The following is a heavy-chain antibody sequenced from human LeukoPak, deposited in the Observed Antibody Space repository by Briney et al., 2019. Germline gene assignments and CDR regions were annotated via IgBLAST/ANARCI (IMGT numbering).Heavy chain of an antibody. Sequence: SETLSLTCTVSGGSISSDDYYWSWIRQPPGKGLEWIGDIYYSGSTYYNPSLKSRVTISVDTSKNQFSLKLSSVTAADTAVYYCARDLPFFTNYYYGMDVWGQGTTVTVSS. CDR2: IYYSGST. J-gene: IGHJ6*02. CDR1: GGSISSDDYY. CDR3: ARDLPFFTNYYYGMDV. V-gene: IGHV4-30-4*01. D-gene: IGHD3-10*01.